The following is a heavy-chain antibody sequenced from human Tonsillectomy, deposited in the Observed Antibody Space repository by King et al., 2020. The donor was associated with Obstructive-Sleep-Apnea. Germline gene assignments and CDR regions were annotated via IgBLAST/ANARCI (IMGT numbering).Heavy chain of an antibody. J-gene: IGHJ4*01. CDR2: ISDNGNTI. Sequence: VQLVESGGGLVKPGGSLRLSCAASGFTFSDYYMSWIRQAPGKGLEWVSCISDNGNTIYYGDSVKGRFTISRDNAKNSLYLQMNSFRAEDTAVYYCSTSAVNPVMVYWGQGALVTVSS. V-gene: IGHV3-11*01. CDR1: GFTFSDYY. D-gene: IGHD4-23*01. CDR3: STSAVNPVMVY.